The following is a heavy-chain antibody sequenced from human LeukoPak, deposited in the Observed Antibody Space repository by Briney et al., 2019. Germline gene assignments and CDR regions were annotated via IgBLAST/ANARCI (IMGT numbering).Heavy chain of an antibody. J-gene: IGHJ3*02. CDR1: GFTFSSYS. CDR2: ISSSSSYI. V-gene: IGHV3-21*01. CDR3: ASELGYCSSTSCPWRAFDI. Sequence: GGSLRLSCAASGFTFSSYSMNWVRQAPGKGLEWVSSISSSSSYIYYADSVKGRFTISRDNAKNSLYLQMNSLRAEDTAVYYCASELGYCSSTSCPWRAFDIGGQGTMVTVSS. D-gene: IGHD2-2*01.